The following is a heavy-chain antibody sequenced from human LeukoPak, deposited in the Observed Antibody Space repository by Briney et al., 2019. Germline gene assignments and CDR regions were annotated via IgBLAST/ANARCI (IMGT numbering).Heavy chain of an antibody. Sequence: SETLSLTCTVSGYSISSGYYWGWIRQPPGKGLEWIGSMYHSGSTYYNPSLKSRVTISVDTSKNQFSLKLSSVTAADTAVYYCARDTDYYDSKGGDFDYWGQGTLVTVSS. CDR1: GYSISSGYY. CDR2: MYHSGST. J-gene: IGHJ4*02. D-gene: IGHD3-22*01. CDR3: ARDTDYYDSKGGDFDY. V-gene: IGHV4-38-2*02.